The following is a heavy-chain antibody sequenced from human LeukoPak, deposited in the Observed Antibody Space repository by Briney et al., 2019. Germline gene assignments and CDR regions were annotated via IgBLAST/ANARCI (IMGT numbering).Heavy chain of an antibody. Sequence: SETLSLTCAVYGGSFSGYYWSWIRQPPGKGLEWIGEINHSGSTNYNPSLESRVTISVDTSKNQFSLKLSSVTAADTAVYYCAREGRLRYNWFDPWGQGTLVTVSS. V-gene: IGHV4-34*01. J-gene: IGHJ5*02. CDR1: GGSFSGYY. CDR3: AREGRLRYNWFDP. D-gene: IGHD4-17*01. CDR2: INHSGST.